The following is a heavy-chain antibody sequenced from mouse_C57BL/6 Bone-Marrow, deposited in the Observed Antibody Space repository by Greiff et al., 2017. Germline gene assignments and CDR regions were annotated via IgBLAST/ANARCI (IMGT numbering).Heavy chain of an antibody. J-gene: IGHJ4*01. D-gene: IGHD1-1*01. CDR3: ATSMITTVVATEAMDY. V-gene: IGHV1-82*01. CDR1: GYSFSSSW. CDR2: IYPGDGDT. Sequence: ESGPELVKPGASVKISCKASGYSFSSSWMNWVKQRPGKGLEWIGRIYPGDGDTNYNGKFKGKATLTADKSSSTAYMQLSSLTSEDSAVYFCATSMITTVVATEAMDYWGQGTSVTVSS.